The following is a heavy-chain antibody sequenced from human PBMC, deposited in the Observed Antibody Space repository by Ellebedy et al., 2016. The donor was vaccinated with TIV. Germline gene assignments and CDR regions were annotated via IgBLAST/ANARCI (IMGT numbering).Heavy chain of an antibody. CDR2: IGRDGSEQ. CDR1: GFTLSNYW. CDR3: AKHDYCSITACPFDY. D-gene: IGHD2-2*01. V-gene: IGHV3-7*03. J-gene: IGHJ4*02. Sequence: GGSLRLXXAASGFTLSNYWMSWVRHTPGKGLQWVTNIGRDGSEQYYVASVEGRFTVSRDNSKNTLYLQMNSLRAEDTAVYYCAKHDYCSITACPFDYWGQGTLVPVSS.